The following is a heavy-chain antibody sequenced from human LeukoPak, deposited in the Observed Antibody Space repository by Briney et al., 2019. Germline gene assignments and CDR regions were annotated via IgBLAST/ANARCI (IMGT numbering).Heavy chain of an antibody. Sequence: SETLSLTCTVSGGSISIYYWSWIRQPPGKGLEWIGYIYYSGSTNYNPSLKSRVTMSVDTSQKQFSLRLTSLRAADTAVYYCARGRYLTTLGGAAAGFLDYWGQGTVVTVSS. V-gene: IGHV4-59*12. CDR1: GGSISIYY. J-gene: IGHJ4*02. CDR2: IYYSGST. CDR3: ARGRYLTTLGGAAAGFLDY. D-gene: IGHD6-13*01.